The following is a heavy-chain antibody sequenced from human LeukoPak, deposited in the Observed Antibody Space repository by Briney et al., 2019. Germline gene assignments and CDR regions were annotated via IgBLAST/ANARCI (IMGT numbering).Heavy chain of an antibody. V-gene: IGHV3-7*01. Sequence: GGSRRLSCAASGFTFRSYWMTWLRQAPGKELELVAHINPDGSEESYADSVKGRFTISRDNAKNSLHLQMNNLRVEDTAVYYCARDPYIKAFDIWGQGTMVTVSA. D-gene: IGHD1-14*01. CDR2: INPDGSEE. CDR3: ARDPYIKAFDI. CDR1: GFTFRSYW. J-gene: IGHJ3*02.